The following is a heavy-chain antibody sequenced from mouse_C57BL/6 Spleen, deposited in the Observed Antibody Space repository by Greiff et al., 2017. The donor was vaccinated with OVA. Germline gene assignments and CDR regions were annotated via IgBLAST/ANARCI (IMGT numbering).Heavy chain of an antibody. CDR2: INYDGSST. V-gene: IGHV5-16*01. D-gene: IGHD1-1*01. CDR1: GFTFSAYY. CDR3: ARAATVHCFDY. J-gene: IGHJ2*01. Sequence: RVESAGGLVPPGSSMKLSCTASGFTFSAYYMAWVRQVPAKGLEWVANINYDGSSTYYLDSLKSRFIITRTNAKNILYLTMSRLKSEDTAAYYCARAATVHCFDYWGQGTTLTVSS.